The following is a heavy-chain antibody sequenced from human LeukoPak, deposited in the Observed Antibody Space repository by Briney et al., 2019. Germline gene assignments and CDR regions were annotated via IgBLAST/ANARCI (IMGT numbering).Heavy chain of an antibody. V-gene: IGHV3-33*06. CDR3: AKERWTTTAFDY. J-gene: IGHJ4*02. CDR1: GFTFSSYG. D-gene: IGHD4-23*01. Sequence: PGGSLRLSCAASGFTFSSYGMHWVRQAPGKGLEWVAVIWYDGSNIYYADSVKGRFTISRDNSKSTLFLQMNSLRAEDTAVYYCAKERWTTTAFDYWGQGTLVTVSS. CDR2: IWYDGSNI.